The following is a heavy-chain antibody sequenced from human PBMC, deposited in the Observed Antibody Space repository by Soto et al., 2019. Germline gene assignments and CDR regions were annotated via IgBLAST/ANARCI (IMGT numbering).Heavy chain of an antibody. V-gene: IGHV3-48*03. Sequence: GSLRLSCAASGFTFSSYEMNWVRQAPGKGLEWVSYISSSGSTIYYADSVKGRFTISRDNAKNSLYLQMNSLRAEDTAVYYCAREMYSSSSRGLDYWGQGTLVTVSS. D-gene: IGHD6-6*01. J-gene: IGHJ4*02. CDR1: GFTFSSYE. CDR2: ISSSGSTI. CDR3: AREMYSSSSRGLDY.